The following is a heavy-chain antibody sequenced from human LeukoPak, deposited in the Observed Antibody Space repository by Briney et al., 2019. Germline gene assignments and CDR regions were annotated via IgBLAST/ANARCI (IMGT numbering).Heavy chain of an antibody. Sequence: SQTLSLTCTVSGASIRSGDYYWSWIRQPPGKGLEWIGYIYDSGSTYYNPSLKSRITISVDTSENRFSLKLSSVTATDTAVYYCVRDCSGGSCYGAFDIWGQGTMVTVSS. CDR2: IYDSGST. CDR1: GASIRSGDYY. J-gene: IGHJ3*02. D-gene: IGHD2-15*01. CDR3: VRDCSGGSCYGAFDI. V-gene: IGHV4-30-4*01.